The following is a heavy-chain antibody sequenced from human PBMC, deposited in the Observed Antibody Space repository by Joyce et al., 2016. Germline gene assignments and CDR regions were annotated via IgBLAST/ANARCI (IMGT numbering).Heavy chain of an antibody. Sequence: QVQLVESGGGVVQPGRSLRLSCAAYGFTFSNYGMHWVRQAPGNGLEWVAVISYDGSNKDYVDSVKGRFTNSRDNSKNTLYLQMNSLRPEDTAVYYCARALGWDSNSCHDYWGQGTLVTVSS. V-gene: IGHV3-30*03. CDR3: ARALGWDSNSCHDY. J-gene: IGHJ4*02. CDR2: ISYDGSNK. CDR1: GFTFSNYG. D-gene: IGHD6-13*01.